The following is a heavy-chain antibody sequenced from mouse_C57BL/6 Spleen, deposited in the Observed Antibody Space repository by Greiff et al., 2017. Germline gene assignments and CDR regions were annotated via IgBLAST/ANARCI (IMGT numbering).Heavy chain of an antibody. V-gene: IGHV1-82*01. J-gene: IGHJ1*03. Sequence: QVQLKESGPELVKPGASVKISCKASGYAFSSSWMNWVKQRPGKGLEWIGRIYPGDGDTNYNGKFKGKATLTADKSSSTAYMQLSSLTSEDSAVYFCASLNYGSSLLFDVWGTGTTVTVSS. D-gene: IGHD1-1*01. CDR2: IYPGDGDT. CDR1: GYAFSSSW. CDR3: ASLNYGSSLLFDV.